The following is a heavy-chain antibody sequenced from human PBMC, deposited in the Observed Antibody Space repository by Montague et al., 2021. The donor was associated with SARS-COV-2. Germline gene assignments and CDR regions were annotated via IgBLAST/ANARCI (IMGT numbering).Heavy chain of an antibody. CDR1: GFSLSTSGMC. Sequence: PALVKPTQTLTLTCTFSGFSLSTSGMCVSWIRQPPGKALEWLARXDWDDDKYYSTSLKTRLTTSKDTSKNQVVLTMTNMDPVDTATYYCARILATVNAFDIWGQGTMVTVSS. CDR2: XDWDDDK. CDR3: ARILATVNAFDI. D-gene: IGHD4-17*01. J-gene: IGHJ3*02. V-gene: IGHV2-70*11.